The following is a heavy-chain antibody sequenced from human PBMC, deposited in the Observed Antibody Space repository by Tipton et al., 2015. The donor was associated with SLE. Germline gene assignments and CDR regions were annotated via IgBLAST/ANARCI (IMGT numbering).Heavy chain of an antibody. CDR3: ASRIAPAARGYYYYGMDV. J-gene: IGHJ6*02. V-gene: IGHV4-34*01. CDR2: INHSGST. Sequence: TLSLTCTISGGSITSHYWTWIRQPPGKGLEWIGEINHSGSTNYNPSLKSRVTISVDTSKNQFSLKLSSVTAADTAVYFCASRIAPAARGYYYYGMDVWGQGTTVTVSS. D-gene: IGHD6-13*01. CDR1: GGSITSHY.